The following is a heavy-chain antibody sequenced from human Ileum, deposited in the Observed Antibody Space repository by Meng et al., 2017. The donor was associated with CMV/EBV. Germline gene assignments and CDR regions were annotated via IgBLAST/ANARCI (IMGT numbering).Heavy chain of an antibody. CDR2: IRPDGSEK. CDR3: ARGVGWGRFDA. CDR1: GFSFSDYW. V-gene: IGHV3-7*03. J-gene: IGHJ5*02. Sequence: GGSLRLSCAASGFSFSDYWMTWVRQAPGKGLEWVASIRPDGSEKKYVDSLRGRFTISRDNAKNSLYLQMNSLRVEDTAMYYCARGVGWGRFDAWGQGNRV. D-gene: IGHD6-19*01.